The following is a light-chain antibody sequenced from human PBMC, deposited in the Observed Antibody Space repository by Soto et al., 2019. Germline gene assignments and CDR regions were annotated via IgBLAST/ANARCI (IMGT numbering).Light chain of an antibody. CDR1: QSVSTK. CDR2: GAT. V-gene: IGKV3-15*01. Sequence: EVVMTQSPATLSVSPGERATLSCWASQSVSTKLAWYQQKPGQAPRLLIYGATTRATGIPARFSGSGSGTEFTLTISSLQSEDSAVYYCQQYNDWPRTLGQGTKVDIK. CDR3: QQYNDWPRT. J-gene: IGKJ1*01.